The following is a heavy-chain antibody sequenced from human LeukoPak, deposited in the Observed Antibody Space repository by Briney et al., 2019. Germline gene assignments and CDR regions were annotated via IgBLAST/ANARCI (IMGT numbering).Heavy chain of an antibody. V-gene: IGHV3-23*01. J-gene: IGHJ5*02. CDR1: GFTFNIYA. CDR3: AKWDAYIES. D-gene: IGHD3-16*01. Sequence: PGGSLRLSCVASGFTFNIYAMTWVRQAPGEGLEWVSAIRGSGDSTYYADSVKGRFTISRDNSKNTVYLQMNSLRAEDTAVYYCAKWDAYIESWGQGTLVTVSS. CDR2: IRGSGDST.